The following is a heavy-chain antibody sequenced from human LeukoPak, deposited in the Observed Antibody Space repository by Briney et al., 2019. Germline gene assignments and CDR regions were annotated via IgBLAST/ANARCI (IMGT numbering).Heavy chain of an antibody. CDR1: GYTFTSYG. CDR3: ARDPHYDSSGYYDYNWFDP. V-gene: IGHV1-18*01. Sequence: VASVKVSCKASGYTFTSYGISWVRQAPGQGLEWMGWISAYNGNTNYAQKLQGRVTMTTDTSTSTAYMELRSLRSDDTAVYYCARDPHYDSSGYYDYNWFDPWGQGTLVTVSS. J-gene: IGHJ5*02. CDR2: ISAYNGNT. D-gene: IGHD3-22*01.